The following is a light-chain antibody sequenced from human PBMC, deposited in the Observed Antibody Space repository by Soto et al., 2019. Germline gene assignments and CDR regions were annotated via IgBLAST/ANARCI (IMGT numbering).Light chain of an antibody. Sequence: SPGERGTLSCRASQTVSGYLTWYQKRPGQAPRLLISGASRRATGIPDRFSGSGSGTDFTLTISRLEPEDFALYYCQQYGTPPIDFGHGTRLEIK. CDR3: QQYGTPPID. CDR2: GAS. V-gene: IGKV3-20*01. CDR1: QTVSGY. J-gene: IGKJ5*01.